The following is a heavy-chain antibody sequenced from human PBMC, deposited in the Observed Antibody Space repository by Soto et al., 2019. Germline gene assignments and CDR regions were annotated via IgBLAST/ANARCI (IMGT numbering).Heavy chain of an antibody. CDR3: ARDASSGPAAIYNWLDP. CDR2: IYYSGST. V-gene: IGHV4-31*03. Sequence: PSETLSLTCTVSGGSISSGGYYWSWIRQHPGKGLEWIGYIYYSGSTYYNPSLKSRVTISVDTSKNQFSLKLSSVTAADTAVYYCARDASSGPAAIYNWLDPWGPGTLVTVYS. CDR1: GGSISSGGYY. J-gene: IGHJ5*02. D-gene: IGHD2-2*01.